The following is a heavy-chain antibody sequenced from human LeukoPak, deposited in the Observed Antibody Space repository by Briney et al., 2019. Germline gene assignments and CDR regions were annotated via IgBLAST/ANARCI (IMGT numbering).Heavy chain of an antibody. CDR1: GGSISSYY. CDR2: IYYSGST. CDR3: AKMDIVATIYWFDP. D-gene: IGHD5-12*01. J-gene: IGHJ5*02. Sequence: PSGTLSLTCTVSGGSISSYYWSWIRQPPGKGLEWIGYIYYSGSTNYNPSLKSRVTISVDTSKNQFSLKLSSVTAADTAVYYCAKMDIVATIYWFDPWGQGTLVTISS. V-gene: IGHV4-59*01.